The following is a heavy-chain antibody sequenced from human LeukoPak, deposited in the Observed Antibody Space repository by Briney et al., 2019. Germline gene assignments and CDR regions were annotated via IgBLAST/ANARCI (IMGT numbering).Heavy chain of an antibody. CDR1: GGSLSGYY. CDR2: INHSGST. D-gene: IGHD2-15*01. Sequence: SETLSLTCAVYGGSLSGYYWSWIRQPPGKGLEWIGEINHSGSTNYNPSLKSRVTISVDTSKNQFSLKLSSVTAADTAVYYCARDRYCSGGSCNQRAFDIWGQGTMVTVSS. J-gene: IGHJ3*02. V-gene: IGHV4-34*01. CDR3: ARDRYCSGGSCNQRAFDI.